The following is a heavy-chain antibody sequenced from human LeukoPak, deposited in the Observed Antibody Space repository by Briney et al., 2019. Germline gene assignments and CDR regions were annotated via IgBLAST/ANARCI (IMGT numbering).Heavy chain of an antibody. V-gene: IGHV4-39*07. J-gene: IGHJ6*02. Sequence: SETLSLTCTVSGGSISSSSYYWGWIRQPPGKGLEWIGSIYYSGSTYYNPSLKSRVTISVDTSKNQFSLKLSSVTAADTAVYYCAREPNTSGYYYGMDVWGQGTTVTVSS. CDR3: AREPNTSGYYYGMDV. CDR1: GGSISSSSYY. D-gene: IGHD2/OR15-2a*01. CDR2: IYYSGST.